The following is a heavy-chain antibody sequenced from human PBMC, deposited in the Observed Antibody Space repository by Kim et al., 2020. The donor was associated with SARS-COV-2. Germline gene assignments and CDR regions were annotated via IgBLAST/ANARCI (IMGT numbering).Heavy chain of an antibody. V-gene: IGHV3-15*01. D-gene: IGHD6-19*01. CDR3: GVGAVAGNDYYYGMDV. Sequence: PVKGRFTISRDDAKNSLFLQMNSLRAEDTAVYYCGVGAVAGNDYYYGMDVWGRGTTVAVSS. J-gene: IGHJ6*02.